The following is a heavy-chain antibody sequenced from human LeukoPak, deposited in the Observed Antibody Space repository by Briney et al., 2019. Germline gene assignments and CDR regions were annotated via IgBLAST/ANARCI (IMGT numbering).Heavy chain of an antibody. Sequence: GGSLRLSCTASGFTFSSYAMHWVRQAPGKGLEWVSGISGSGTSTYYADSVKGRFTISRDNSKNTLFVQMNSLRAEDTAIYYCAKDRVVVVAAALYFDSWGQGTLVTVS. J-gene: IGHJ4*02. CDR1: GFTFSSYA. CDR3: AKDRVVVVAAALYFDS. CDR2: ISGSGTST. V-gene: IGHV3-23*01. D-gene: IGHD2-15*01.